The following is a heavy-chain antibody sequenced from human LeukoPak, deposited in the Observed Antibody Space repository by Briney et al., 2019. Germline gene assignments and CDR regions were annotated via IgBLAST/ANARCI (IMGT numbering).Heavy chain of an antibody. V-gene: IGHV3-30-3*01. J-gene: IGHJ3*02. Sequence: GRSLRLSCAASGFTFSSYAMHWVRQAPGKGLKWVAVISYDGSNKYYADSVKGRFTISRDDSKNTLYLQMNSLKTEDTAVYYCSTVVPVEPAAIAVFLVNAFDIWGQGTMVTVSS. CDR2: ISYDGSNK. CDR1: GFTFSSYA. CDR3: STVVPVEPAAIAVFLVNAFDI. D-gene: IGHD2-2*02.